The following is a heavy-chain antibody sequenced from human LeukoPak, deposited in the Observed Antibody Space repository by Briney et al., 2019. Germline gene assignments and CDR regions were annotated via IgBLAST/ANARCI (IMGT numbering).Heavy chain of an antibody. Sequence: GASVKVSCKASGYTFTSYDINWVRQATGQGLEWMGWMNPNSGNTGYAQKFQGRVTMTRDTSTSTVYMELSSLRSEDTAVYYCARDRQGYFDYWGQGTLVTVPS. J-gene: IGHJ4*02. CDR3: ARDRQGYFDY. CDR2: MNPNSGNT. V-gene: IGHV1-8*01. CDR1: GYTFTSYD.